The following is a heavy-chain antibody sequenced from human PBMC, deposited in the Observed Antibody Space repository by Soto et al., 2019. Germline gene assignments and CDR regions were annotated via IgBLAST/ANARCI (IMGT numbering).Heavy chain of an antibody. Sequence: EVQLLESGGGLVQPGGSLRLSCAVSGLRMSNNAMTWVRQAPGKGLEWVSLMTSNGGSTYYADSVAGRVTISRDTSKNTLYLQINSLSVEVTAIYYCATTIIHYDSVSWCQGTLVTVSS. CDR2: MTSNGGST. D-gene: IGHD3-9*01. CDR1: GLRMSNNA. J-gene: IGHJ4*02. V-gene: IGHV3-23*01. CDR3: ATTIIHYDSVS.